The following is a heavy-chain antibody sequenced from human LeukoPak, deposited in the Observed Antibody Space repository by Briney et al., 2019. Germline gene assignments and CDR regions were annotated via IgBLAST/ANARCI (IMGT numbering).Heavy chain of an antibody. Sequence: GGSLRLSCAATGLTFSSYGMSWVRQAPGKGLEWVSAISSSGGSTYYADSVKGRFTISRDNSKNTLYLQMDSLRAEDTAVYYCAREKCSGGSCYDYWGQGTLVTVSS. V-gene: IGHV3-23*01. J-gene: IGHJ4*02. D-gene: IGHD2-15*01. CDR1: GLTFSSYG. CDR3: AREKCSGGSCYDY. CDR2: ISSSGGST.